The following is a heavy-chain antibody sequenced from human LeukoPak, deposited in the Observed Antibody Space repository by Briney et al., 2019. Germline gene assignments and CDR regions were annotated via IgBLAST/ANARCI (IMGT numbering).Heavy chain of an antibody. Sequence: SETLSLTCTVSGGSISSSSYYWGWIRQPPGKGLEWIGSIYYSGSTNYNPSLKSRVTISVDTSKNQFSLKLSSVTAADTAVYYCASGPGTTNENFDYWGQGTLATVSS. D-gene: IGHD1-1*01. J-gene: IGHJ4*02. V-gene: IGHV4-39*07. CDR2: IYYSGST. CDR1: GGSISSSSYY. CDR3: ASGPGTTNENFDY.